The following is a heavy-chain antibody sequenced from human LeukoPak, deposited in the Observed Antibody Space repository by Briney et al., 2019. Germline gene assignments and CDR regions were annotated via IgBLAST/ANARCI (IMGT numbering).Heavy chain of an antibody. CDR2: INWNGGST. Sequence: GGSLRLSCAASGFTFDDYGMSWVRQAPGKGLEWVSGINWNGGSTGYADSVKGRFTISRDNAKNSLYLQMNSLRAEDTALYYCARGYYGSETASRDFDYWGQGTLVTVSS. CDR1: GFTFDDYG. J-gene: IGHJ4*02. V-gene: IGHV3-20*04. CDR3: ARGYYGSETASRDFDY. D-gene: IGHD3-10*01.